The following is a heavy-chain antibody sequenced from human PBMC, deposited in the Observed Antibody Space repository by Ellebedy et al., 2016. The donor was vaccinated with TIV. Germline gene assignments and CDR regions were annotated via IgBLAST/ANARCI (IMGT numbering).Heavy chain of an antibody. J-gene: IGHJ5*02. D-gene: IGHD5-18*01. CDR3: ATGPRGYSNWFDP. Sequence: MFQGRVTITRDTSASTAYMELSSLRSEDTAVYYCATGPRGYSNWFDPWGQGTLVTVSP. V-gene: IGHV1-3*01.